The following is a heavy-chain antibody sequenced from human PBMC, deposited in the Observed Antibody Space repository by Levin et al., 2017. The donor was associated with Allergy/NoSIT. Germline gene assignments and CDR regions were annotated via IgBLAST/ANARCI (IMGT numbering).Heavy chain of an antibody. CDR2: IHSDEIRI. CDR1: GFTLSDFW. D-gene: IGHD6-13*01. Sequence: GGSLRLSCAASGFTLSDFWMHWVRQAPGKGLVWVSRIHSDEIRIKYADSVKGRFTISRDNAKNTLYLQMNSLGVEDTAVYYCAREMAGQQLFLDLWGQGTLVTVAS. V-gene: IGHV3-74*03. J-gene: IGHJ5*02. CDR3: AREMAGQQLFLDL.